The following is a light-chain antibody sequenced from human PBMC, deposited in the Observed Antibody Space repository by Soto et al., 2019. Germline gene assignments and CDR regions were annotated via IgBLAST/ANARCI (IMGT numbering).Light chain of an antibody. CDR1: QSVSSY. J-gene: IGKJ4*01. V-gene: IGKV3-15*01. CDR3: KQYNNWPLT. CDR2: GAY. Sequence: EIVMTQSPATLSVSPGDGATLSCRASQSVSSYLAWYQQKPGQGPRLLIYGAYTRATGIQARFSGSGSGTEFTLTIRSLQSEDFAVYYCKQYNNWPLTFGGGTKVDIK.